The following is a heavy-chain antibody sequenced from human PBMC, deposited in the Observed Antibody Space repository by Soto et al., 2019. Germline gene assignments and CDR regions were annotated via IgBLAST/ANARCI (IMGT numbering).Heavy chain of an antibody. CDR3: ARAPGDYFDY. J-gene: IGHJ4*02. CDR1: GGSISNGGYY. CDR2: IFYSGST. V-gene: IGHV4-31*03. Sequence: SETLSLTCTVSGGSISNGGYYWSWIRQHPGKGLEWIGYIFYSGSTFYNPSLKSRIAISVDTSKNQFSLKLSSVTAADTAVYYCARAPGDYFDYWGQGTLVTVSS.